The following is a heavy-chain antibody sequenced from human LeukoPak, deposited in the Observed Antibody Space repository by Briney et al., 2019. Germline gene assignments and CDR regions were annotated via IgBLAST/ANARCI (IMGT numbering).Heavy chain of an antibody. J-gene: IGHJ4*02. Sequence: GGSLRLSCAASGFTFSSFEMNWVRQAPGKGLEWVSYISSSGSARYYAESVRGRFTISRDNAKNSLYLQMNSLRAEDTAVYYCARARPEVWSPDFWGQGTLVTVSS. CDR1: GFTFSSFE. CDR3: ARARPEVWSPDF. D-gene: IGHD2-8*02. V-gene: IGHV3-48*03. CDR2: ISSSGSAR.